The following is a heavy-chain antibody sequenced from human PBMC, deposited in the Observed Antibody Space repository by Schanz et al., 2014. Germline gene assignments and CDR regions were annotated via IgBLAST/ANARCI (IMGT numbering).Heavy chain of an antibody. CDR1: GYIFINSG. D-gene: IGHD3-9*01. V-gene: IGHV1-18*01. Sequence: QIQLVQSGPEVKKPGATVKVSCKASGYIFINSGISWVRQAPGQGLEWVGWISVYTGNTKYGQKVQGRVTMTADTSTNTAYMELRSLRSDDTAVYDCAKAEYDSVTDSYSRLDPWGQGTLVTVSS. J-gene: IGHJ5*02. CDR2: ISVYTGNT. CDR3: AKAEYDSVTDSYSRLDP.